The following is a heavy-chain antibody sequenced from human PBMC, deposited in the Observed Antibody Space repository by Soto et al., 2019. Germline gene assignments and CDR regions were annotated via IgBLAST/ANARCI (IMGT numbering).Heavy chain of an antibody. V-gene: IGHV3-30*18. D-gene: IGHD6-19*01. Sequence: GGSLRLSCAASGFTFSSYGMHWVRQAPGKGLEWVAVISYDGSNKYYADSVKGRFTISRDNSKNTLYLQMNSLRAEDTAVYYCAKSGIAVAVIPYCWGQGTLVTVSS. CDR1: GFTFSSYG. CDR2: ISYDGSNK. CDR3: AKSGIAVAVIPYC. J-gene: IGHJ4*02.